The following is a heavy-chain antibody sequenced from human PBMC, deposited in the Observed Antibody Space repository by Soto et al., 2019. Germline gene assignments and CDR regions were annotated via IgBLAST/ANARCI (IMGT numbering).Heavy chain of an antibody. D-gene: IGHD6-13*01. CDR2: IYYSGST. CDR3: ARIRSGSWQPDFYY. CDR1: GGSISSYY. V-gene: IGHV4-59*01. J-gene: IGHJ4*02. Sequence: SETLSLTCTVSGGSISSYYWRWIRQPPGKGLDWIGYIYYSGSTNYNPSLKSRVTISLDTSKNQFSLKLSSVTAADTAVYYCARIRSGSWQPDFYYWGQGTLVTVSS.